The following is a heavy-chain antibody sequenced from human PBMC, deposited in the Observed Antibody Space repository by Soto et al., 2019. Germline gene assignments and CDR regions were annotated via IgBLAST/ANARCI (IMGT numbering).Heavy chain of an antibody. CDR3: AKDLRCSSTSCYLDWFDP. J-gene: IGHJ5*02. V-gene: IGHV3-23*01. Sequence: EVQLLESGGGLVQPGGSLRLSCAASGFTFSSYAMSWVRQAPGKGLEWVSAISGSGGSTYYADSVKGRFTISRDNSKNTLYLQMNSLRAEDTAVYYCAKDLRCSSTSCYLDWFDPWGQGTLFTVSS. D-gene: IGHD2-2*01. CDR1: GFTFSSYA. CDR2: ISGSGGST.